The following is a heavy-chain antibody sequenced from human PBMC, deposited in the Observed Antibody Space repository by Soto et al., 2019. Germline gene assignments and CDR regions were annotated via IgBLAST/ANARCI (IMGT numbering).Heavy chain of an antibody. V-gene: IGHV1-46*03. Sequence: ASVKVSCKASGYTFTSCYMHWVRQAPGQGLEWMGIINPSGGSTSYAQKFQGRVTMTRDTSTSTVYMELSSLRSEDTAVYYCARDSGKGVEAFDIWGQGTMVTVSS. D-gene: IGHD6-13*01. CDR1: GYTFTSCY. CDR3: ARDSGKGVEAFDI. CDR2: INPSGGST. J-gene: IGHJ3*02.